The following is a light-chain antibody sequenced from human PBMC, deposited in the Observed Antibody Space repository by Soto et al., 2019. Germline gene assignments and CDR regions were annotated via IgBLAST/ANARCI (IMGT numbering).Light chain of an antibody. J-gene: IGLJ1*01. V-gene: IGLV2-23*01. CDR3: CSYAGNNTFV. CDR2: EGT. Sequence: QSALTQSASVSGSPGQSITISCTGSSSDVGSSNLVSWYQQHPDKAPKLMIYEGTRRPSGVSNRFSGSKSGTTASLTISGLQAEDEADYYCCSYAGNNTFVFGTGTKVTVL. CDR1: SSDVGSSNL.